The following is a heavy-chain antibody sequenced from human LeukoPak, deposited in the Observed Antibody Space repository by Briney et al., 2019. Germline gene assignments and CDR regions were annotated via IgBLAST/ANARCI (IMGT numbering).Heavy chain of an antibody. J-gene: IGHJ4*02. CDR3: ARGLGYCSGGSCAGEHYFDY. CDR2: IYYSGST. V-gene: IGHV4-39*07. Sequence: SETLSLTCTVSGGSISSSSYYWGWIRQPPGKGLEWIGSIYYSGSTYYNPSLKSRVTISVDTSKNQFSLKLSSVTAADTAVYYCARGLGYCSGGSCAGEHYFDYWGQGTLVTVSS. D-gene: IGHD2-15*01. CDR1: GGSISSSSYY.